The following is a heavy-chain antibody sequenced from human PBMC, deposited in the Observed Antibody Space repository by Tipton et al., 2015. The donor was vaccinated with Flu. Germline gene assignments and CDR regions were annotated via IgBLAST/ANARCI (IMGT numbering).Heavy chain of an antibody. CDR2: IFHSGST. V-gene: IGHV4-38-2*01. CDR3: ARRDFSNYVSDPKNWFDP. J-gene: IGHJ5*02. Sequence: TLSLTCDVSGDSIINSAYYWGWIRQPPGKGPEWIGNIFHSGSTYYNPSLRSRLSISVDRSKNLFSLNLRSVTAADTAVYYCARRDFSNYVSDPKNWFDPWGQGTLVTVSS. D-gene: IGHD4-11*01. CDR1: GDSIINSAYY.